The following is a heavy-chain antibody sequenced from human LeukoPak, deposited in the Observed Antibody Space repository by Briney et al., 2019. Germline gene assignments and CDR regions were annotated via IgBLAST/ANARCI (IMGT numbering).Heavy chain of an antibody. CDR1: GYLFTHYW. V-gene: IGHV5-51*01. CDR2: IFPADSDT. J-gene: IGHJ5*02. Sequence: GESLQISSQASGYLFTHYWVGWVRHLPGKGLEAMGIIFPADSDTTYSPSFQGQVTISADKSIDTVYLQWSSLKASDTAMYYCARQSRDGSKTRGYFFDHWGEGTLVTVSS. D-gene: IGHD3-10*01. CDR3: ARQSRDGSKTRGYFFDH.